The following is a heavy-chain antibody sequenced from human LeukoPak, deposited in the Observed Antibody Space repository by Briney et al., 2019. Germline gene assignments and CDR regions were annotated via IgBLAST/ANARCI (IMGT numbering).Heavy chain of an antibody. D-gene: IGHD1-1*01. CDR1: GFTFTSIA. J-gene: IGHJ4*02. CDR2: IRGNGDST. Sequence: GGSLRLSCAASGFTFTSIAMTWVRQAPGKGPEWVSTIRGNGDSTHYADSVKGRFIISRDKSKNMLYLQMNGLRAEDTAIYYCAKGQELDDGVFDSWGQGTLVTVSS. V-gene: IGHV3-23*01. CDR3: AKGQELDDGVFDS.